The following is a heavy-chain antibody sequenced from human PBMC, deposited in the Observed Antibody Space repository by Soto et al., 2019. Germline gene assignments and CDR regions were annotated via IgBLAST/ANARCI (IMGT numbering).Heavy chain of an antibody. Sequence: SETLSLTCTVCGDSISSYYWSWIRQPPGKGLEWIGYIYYSGSTNYNPSLKSRVTISVDTSKNQFSLKLSSVTAADTAVYYCARFYDSSGYSDYWGQGTLVTVS. CDR3: ARFYDSSGYSDY. CDR1: GDSISSYY. J-gene: IGHJ4*02. D-gene: IGHD3-22*01. CDR2: IYYSGST. V-gene: IGHV4-59*08.